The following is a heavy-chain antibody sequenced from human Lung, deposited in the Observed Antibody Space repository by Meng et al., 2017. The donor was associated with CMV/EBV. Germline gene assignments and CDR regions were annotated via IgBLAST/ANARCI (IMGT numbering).Heavy chain of an antibody. CDR2: IYHSGST. CDR3: ARVVTALWGYYFDY. J-gene: IGHJ4*02. V-gene: IGHV4-4*02. D-gene: IGHD2-21*02. CDR1: GGSISRSNW. Sequence: QGLLLESGPGLVKPAGTLSLTCAVSGGSISRSNWWSWVRQPPGKGLEWIGEIYHSGSTNYNPSLKSRVTISVDKSKNQFSLKLSSVTAADTAVYYCARVVTALWGYYFDYWGQGTLVTVSS.